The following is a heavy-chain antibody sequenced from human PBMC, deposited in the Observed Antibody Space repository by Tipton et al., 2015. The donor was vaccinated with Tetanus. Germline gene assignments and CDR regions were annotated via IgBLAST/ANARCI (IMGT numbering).Heavy chain of an antibody. J-gene: IGHJ6*03. D-gene: IGHD1-26*01. CDR1: GFTFSSYS. V-gene: IGHV3-21*01. Sequence: SGFTFSSYSMNWVRQAPGKGLEWVSSISSSSSYIYYADSVKGRFTISRDNAKNSLYLQMNSLRAEDTAVYYCARSDGGATPSFYMDVWGKGTTVTVSS. CDR2: ISSSSSYI. CDR3: ARSDGGATPSFYMDV.